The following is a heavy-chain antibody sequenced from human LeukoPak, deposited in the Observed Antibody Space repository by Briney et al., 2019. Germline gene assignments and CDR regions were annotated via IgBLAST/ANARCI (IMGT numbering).Heavy chain of an antibody. CDR1: GYTFIGYY. CDR2: INPNSGGT. V-gene: IGHV1-2*02. J-gene: IGHJ4*02. Sequence: ASVKVSCKASGYTFIGYYMHWVRQAPGQGLEWMGWINPNSGGTKYAQKFQGRVTMTRDTSISTAYMELSRLRSDDTAVYYCARGSGSYLDYWGQGTLVTVSS. D-gene: IGHD1-26*01. CDR3: ARGSGSYLDY.